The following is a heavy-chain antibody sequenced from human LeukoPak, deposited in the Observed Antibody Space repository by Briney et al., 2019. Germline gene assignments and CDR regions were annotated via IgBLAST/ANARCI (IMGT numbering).Heavy chain of an antibody. V-gene: IGHV4-28*06. CDR1: GYSISSSNW. CDR3: ARMKGQRHWGYSGYVLDY. CDR2: IYYSGST. Sequence: SDTLSLTCAVSGYSISSSNWWGWIRQPPGKGLEWIGYIYYSGSTNYNPSLKSRVTMSVDTSKNQFSLKLSSVTALDTAVYYCARMKGQRHWGYSGYVLDYWGQGTLVTVSS. D-gene: IGHD5-12*01. J-gene: IGHJ4*02.